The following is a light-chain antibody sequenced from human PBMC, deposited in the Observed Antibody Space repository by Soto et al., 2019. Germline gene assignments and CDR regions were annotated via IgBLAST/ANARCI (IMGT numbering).Light chain of an antibody. J-gene: IGKJ5*01. Sequence: DIVMTQSPDSLAVSLGERATINCKSSQSVLYTSNNKNYLAWYRQRPGQPPKLLLYWASTRASGVPDRFSGSGSGTDFTLTIGSLQAEDVAVYYCQQYDTTPFTFGHGTRLEIK. V-gene: IGKV4-1*01. CDR1: QSVLYTSNNKNY. CDR2: WAS. CDR3: QQYDTTPFT.